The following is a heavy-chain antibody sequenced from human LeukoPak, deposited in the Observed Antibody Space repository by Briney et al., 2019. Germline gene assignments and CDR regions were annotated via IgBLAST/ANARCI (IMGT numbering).Heavy chain of an antibody. CDR2: INAGNGNT. Sequence: GASVKVSCKASGYIFTSYALHWVRQAPGQRLEWMGWINAGNGNTKYSQKFQGRVTITRNTSASTAYMELSSLRSEDTALYYCARVVSDDYGVLLAFDIWGQGTMVTVSS. D-gene: IGHD4-17*01. CDR3: ARVVSDDYGVLLAFDI. CDR1: GYIFTSYA. V-gene: IGHV1-3*01. J-gene: IGHJ3*02.